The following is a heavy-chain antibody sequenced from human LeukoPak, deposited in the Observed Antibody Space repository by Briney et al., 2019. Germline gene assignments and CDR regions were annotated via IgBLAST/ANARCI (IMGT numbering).Heavy chain of an antibody. CDR1: GGSIRSYY. V-gene: IGHV4-59*12. J-gene: IGHJ4*02. D-gene: IGHD3-22*01. CDR2: IYHSGST. Sequence: SETLSLTCTVSGGSIRSYYWSWTRQSPGKGLEWIGYIYHSGSTKYNPSLKSRVTISVDTSKNQFSLKLSSVTAADTAVYYCARGRGSSSGYLLRSLDYWGQGTLVTVSS. CDR3: ARGRGSSSGYLLRSLDY.